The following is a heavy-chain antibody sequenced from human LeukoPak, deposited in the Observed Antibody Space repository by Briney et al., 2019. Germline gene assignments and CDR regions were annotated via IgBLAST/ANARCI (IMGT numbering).Heavy chain of an antibody. CDR1: GYTFTRYY. CDR2: INPKSGGT. V-gene: IGHV1-2*02. CDR3: ARDDDGMDV. J-gene: IGHJ6*02. Sequence: ASVKVSCKGSGYTFTRYYMHWVRQAPGQGLEWMGWINPKSGGTNYAQKFQGRVTMTRDTSISTAYMELSRLTSDDTAVYYCARDDDGMDVWGQGTTVTVSS.